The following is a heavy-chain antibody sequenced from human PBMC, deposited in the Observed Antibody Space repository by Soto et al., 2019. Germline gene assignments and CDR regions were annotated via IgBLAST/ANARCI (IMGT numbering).Heavy chain of an antibody. V-gene: IGHV3-30*04. Sequence: GGSLRLSCVASGFAFSTYAMHWVRQAPGKGLEWVAVLSYDGANEFYAESVRGRLTTSRDNSKNTLYLQMNSLRSEDTAVYYCARDPTATSCTDTICPNWFDPWGQGTLVTVSS. CDR3: ARDPTATSCTDTICPNWFDP. CDR2: LSYDGANE. J-gene: IGHJ5*02. D-gene: IGHD2-8*02. CDR1: GFAFSTYA.